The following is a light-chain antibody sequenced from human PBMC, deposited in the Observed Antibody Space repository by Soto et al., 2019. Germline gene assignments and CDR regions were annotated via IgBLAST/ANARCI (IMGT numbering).Light chain of an antibody. CDR2: HAS. CDR3: QQLKSYVT. J-gene: IGKJ5*01. V-gene: IGKV1-13*02. CDR1: QGIRND. Sequence: AIQMTQSPSSLSASVGDRVTITCRASQGIRNDLGWYQQKPGKAPKLLIYHASNLQSGVPSRFSGSGSGTDFALTISSLQPEDFATYYCQQLKSYVTFGQGTRLEIK.